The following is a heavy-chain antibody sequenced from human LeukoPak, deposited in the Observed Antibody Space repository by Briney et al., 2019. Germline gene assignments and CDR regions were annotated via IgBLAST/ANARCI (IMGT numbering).Heavy chain of an antibody. Sequence: GGSLRLSCTTSGFTFTNAWMSWVRQAPGKGLEWGGRIKSKTDGGTTNYAAPVKGRFTISRDDSKNTLYLQMNSLKTEDTAVYYCTTDWLYDFWSGYYTFDYWGQGTLVTVSS. J-gene: IGHJ4*02. CDR3: TTDWLYDFWSGYYTFDY. V-gene: IGHV3-15*01. CDR2: IKSKTDGGTT. D-gene: IGHD3-3*01. CDR1: GFTFTNAW.